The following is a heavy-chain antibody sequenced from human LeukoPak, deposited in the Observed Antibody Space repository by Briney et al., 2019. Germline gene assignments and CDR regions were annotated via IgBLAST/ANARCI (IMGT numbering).Heavy chain of an antibody. CDR1: GGSFSGYY. D-gene: IGHD2-8*01. CDR2: INHSGST. V-gene: IGHV4-34*01. Sequence: SETLSLTCAVYGGSFSGYYWSWIRQPPGKGLEWIGEINHSGSTNYNPSLKSRVTISVDTSKNQFSLKLSSVTAADTAVYYCARGRKNGYYYYYGMDVWGQGTTVTVSS. J-gene: IGHJ6*02. CDR3: ARGRKNGYYYYYGMDV.